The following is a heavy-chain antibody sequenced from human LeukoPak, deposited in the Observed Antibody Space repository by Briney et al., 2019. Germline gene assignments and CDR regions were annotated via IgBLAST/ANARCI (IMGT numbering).Heavy chain of an antibody. Sequence: SETLSLTCAVYGGSFSDYYWTWIRQSPGKGLEWIGEINHSGNTNYSPSLKSRVTISVDTSKNQFSLKLSSVTAADTAVYYCARGVGSWRSNWFDPWGQGTLVTVSS. CDR3: ARGVGSWRSNWFDP. V-gene: IGHV4-34*01. J-gene: IGHJ5*02. CDR1: GGSFSDYY. D-gene: IGHD6-13*01. CDR2: INHSGNT.